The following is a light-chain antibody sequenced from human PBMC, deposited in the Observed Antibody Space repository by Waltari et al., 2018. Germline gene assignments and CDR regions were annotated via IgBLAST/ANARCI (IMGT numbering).Light chain of an antibody. CDR1: QNILYNSNNKNY. J-gene: IGKJ1*01. CDR2: WAS. CDR3: QQSYTTPWT. V-gene: IGKV4-1*01. Sequence: DIVMTQSPDSLAVSLGERATINCKSSQNILYNSNNKNYLAWYQQKPRQPPKLLIYWASTQESGVPDRFSGSGSGADFTLTISSLQAEDVAVYYCQQSYTTPWTFGQGTKVEIK.